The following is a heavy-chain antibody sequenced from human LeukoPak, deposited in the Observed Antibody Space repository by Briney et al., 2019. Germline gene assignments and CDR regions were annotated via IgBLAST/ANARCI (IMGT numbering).Heavy chain of an antibody. J-gene: IGHJ6*03. V-gene: IGHV4-39*07. D-gene: IGHD3-3*01. CDR1: GGSISTSSYY. CDR2: IYYSGST. CDR3: ARPYYDFWSGYSSFNYYMDV. Sequence: SETLSLTCTVSGGSISTSSYYWGWVRQPPGKGLEWIGNIYYSGSTYYNPSLKSRVTISVDTSKNQFSLKLSSVTAADTAVYYCARPYYDFWSGYSSFNYYMDVWGKGTTVTVSS.